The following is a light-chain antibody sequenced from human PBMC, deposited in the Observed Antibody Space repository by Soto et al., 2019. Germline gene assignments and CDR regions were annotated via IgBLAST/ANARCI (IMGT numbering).Light chain of an antibody. Sequence: QSVLTQPASVSGSAGQSITISCTGTSSDVGNYNLVSWYLHHPGKAPKLLIYEDTKRPSGVSNRFSGSRSGNTASLTVSGLQAEDETDYYCCSYAGSSTYVFGTGTNSPS. CDR2: EDT. CDR1: SSDVGNYNL. CDR3: CSYAGSSTYV. J-gene: IGLJ1*01. V-gene: IGLV2-23*01.